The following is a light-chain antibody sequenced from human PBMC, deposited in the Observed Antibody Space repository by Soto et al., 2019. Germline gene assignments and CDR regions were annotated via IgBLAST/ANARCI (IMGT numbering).Light chain of an antibody. V-gene: IGKV1-39*01. CDR2: AAS. Sequence: DIQMTQSPSSPSASVGNRVTITCLASQSSSSYLNWYQQKPGKAPKLLIYAASSLQSGVPSRFSGSGSGTDFTLTISSLQPEDFATYYCQQSYSTPQTFGQGTKVEIK. J-gene: IGKJ1*01. CDR1: QSSSSY. CDR3: QQSYSTPQT.